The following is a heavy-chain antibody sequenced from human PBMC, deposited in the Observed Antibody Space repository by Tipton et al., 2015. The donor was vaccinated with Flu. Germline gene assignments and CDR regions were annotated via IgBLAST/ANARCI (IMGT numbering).Heavy chain of an antibody. CDR3: ARDQGFGDGLTYDYYAVDV. CDR2: IYYSGST. J-gene: IGHJ6*02. Sequence: TLSLTCSVSGDYISSRYFWSWFRQLPGKGLEWIGCIYYSGSTYYKSSLRSRLSISVDTSRNLFSLTLNSVTAADTAIYYCARDQGFGDGLTYDYYAVDVWGQGTTVTVSS. CDR1: GDYISSRYF. D-gene: IGHD3-10*01. V-gene: IGHV4-31*03.